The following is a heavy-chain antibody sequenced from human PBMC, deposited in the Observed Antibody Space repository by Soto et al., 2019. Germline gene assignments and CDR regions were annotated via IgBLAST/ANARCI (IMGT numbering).Heavy chain of an antibody. CDR3: AKFFVETGESSGWPWSFHY. J-gene: IGHJ4*02. D-gene: IGHD6-25*01. CDR1: GFTFSNYA. CDR2: ISGGGGTT. V-gene: IGHV3-23*01. Sequence: EVQLLESGGGLVQPGGSLRLSCAASGFTFSNYAMSWVRQAPGKGLEWVSAISGGGGTTYYAGSVKGRFTISRENSKNTPFLQMNSLRAEDTAVYYCAKFFVETGESSGWPWSFHYWGQGTLVTVSS.